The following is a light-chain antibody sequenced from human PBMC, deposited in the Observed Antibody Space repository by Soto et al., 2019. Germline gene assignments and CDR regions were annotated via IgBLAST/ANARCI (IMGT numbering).Light chain of an antibody. CDR3: QQYASSPRT. J-gene: IGKJ4*01. CDR1: QSVGRNY. V-gene: IGKV3-20*01. Sequence: EIVLTQAPGTLSLSPGERATLSCRASQSVGRNYLAWFQQKLGQAPRLLIHGASSRATGIPDRFSGSGSGTDFILTISRVAHEDFAVYYCQQYASSPRTFGGGTKVEIK. CDR2: GAS.